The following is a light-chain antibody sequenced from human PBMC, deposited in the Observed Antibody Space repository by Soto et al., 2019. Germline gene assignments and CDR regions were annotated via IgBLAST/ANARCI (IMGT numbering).Light chain of an antibody. CDR3: MQALQSLT. CDR1: QSLLYNNTYNY. V-gene: IGKV2-28*01. Sequence: EIVITQSPLTLPVTPGEPACISCISSQSLLYNNTYNYLDWYVQKPGQSPQLLIYFGSNRAPGVPDRFSGSGSGTDFTLKINRVEAEDVGTYYCMQALQSLTFGQGTRMEIK. CDR2: FGS. J-gene: IGKJ5*01.